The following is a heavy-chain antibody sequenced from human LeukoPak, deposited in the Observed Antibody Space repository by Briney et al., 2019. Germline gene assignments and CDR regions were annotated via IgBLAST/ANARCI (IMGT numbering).Heavy chain of an antibody. CDR2: IYYSGST. V-gene: IGHV4-39*01. CDR1: GGSISSSSYY. Sequence: SETLSLTCTVPGGSISSSSYYWGWIRQPPGKGLEWIGSIYYSGSTYYNPSLKSRVTISVDTSKNQFSLKLSSVTAADTAVYYCARRSTVTNGAGAFDIWGQGTMVTVSS. D-gene: IGHD4-11*01. CDR3: ARRSTVTNGAGAFDI. J-gene: IGHJ3*02.